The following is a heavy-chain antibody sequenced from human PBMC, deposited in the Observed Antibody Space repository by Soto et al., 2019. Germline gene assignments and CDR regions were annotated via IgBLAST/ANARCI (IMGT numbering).Heavy chain of an antibody. CDR1: GFTLSSYA. Sequence: EVQLVESGGGLVQPGGSLRLSCAASGFTLSSYAIHWVRQATGEGLAWVSGIGSGGDTHYADSVKVRFIISREDGKNSLYLQMNNLGVGDTAVYYCTRNTPPTGMEVWGQGATATVSS. D-gene: IGHD2-15*01. CDR3: TRNTPPTGMEV. V-gene: IGHV3-13*01. J-gene: IGHJ6*02. CDR2: IGSGGDT.